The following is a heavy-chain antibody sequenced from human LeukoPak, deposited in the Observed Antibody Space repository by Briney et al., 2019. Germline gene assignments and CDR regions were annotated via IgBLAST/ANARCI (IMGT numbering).Heavy chain of an antibody. Sequence: GGSLRLSCAASGFTFSDYYMSWIRQAPGKGLEWVSYISSSSSYTNYADSVKGRFTISRDNAKNSLYLQMNSLRPDDTAVYYCARRWSSARYLALDYWGQGTQVTVSS. J-gene: IGHJ4*02. CDR2: ISSSSSYT. CDR1: GFTFSDYY. CDR3: ARRWSSARYLALDY. D-gene: IGHD6-19*01. V-gene: IGHV3-11*06.